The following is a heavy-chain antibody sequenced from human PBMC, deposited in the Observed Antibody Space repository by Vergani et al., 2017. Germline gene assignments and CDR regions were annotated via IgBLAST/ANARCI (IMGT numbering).Heavy chain of an antibody. CDR1: GGSFSGYY. Sequence: QVQLQQWGAGLLKPSETLSLTCAVYGGSFSGYYWSWIRQPPGKGLEWIGEINHSGSTNYNPSLKSRVTISVDTSKNQFSLKLSSVTAADTAVYYCAILAVTYDDAFDIWGQGTMVTVSS. J-gene: IGHJ3*02. V-gene: IGHV4-34*01. CDR2: INHSGST. D-gene: IGHD2/OR15-2a*01. CDR3: AILAVTYDDAFDI.